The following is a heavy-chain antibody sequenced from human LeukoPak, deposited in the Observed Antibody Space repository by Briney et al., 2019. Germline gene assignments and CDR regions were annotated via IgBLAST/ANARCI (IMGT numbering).Heavy chain of an antibody. CDR3: ARGTRHSSSWYVARGWHFDY. J-gene: IGHJ4*02. D-gene: IGHD6-13*01. CDR2: INPNSGGT. Sequence: APVKVSCKASGYTFTGYYMHWVRQAPGQGLEWMGWINPNSGGTNYAQKFQGRVTMTRDTSISTAYMELSRLRSDDTAVYYCARGTRHSSSWYVARGWHFDYWGQGTLVTVSS. CDR1: GYTFTGYY. V-gene: IGHV1-2*02.